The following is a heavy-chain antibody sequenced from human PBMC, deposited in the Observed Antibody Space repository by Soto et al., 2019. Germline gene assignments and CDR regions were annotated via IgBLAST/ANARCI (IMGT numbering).Heavy chain of an antibody. V-gene: IGHV3-33*06. J-gene: IGHJ6*02. D-gene: IGHD2-2*01. CDR1: GFTFSSYG. Sequence: QVQVVESGGGVVQPGRSLRLSCAASGFTFSSYGMHWVRQAPGKGLEWVAVIWYDGSNKYYADSVKGRFTISRDNSKNTLYLQMNSLRAEDTAVYYCAKQYQLHPTRYYGMDVWGQGTTVTVSS. CDR3: AKQYQLHPTRYYGMDV. CDR2: IWYDGSNK.